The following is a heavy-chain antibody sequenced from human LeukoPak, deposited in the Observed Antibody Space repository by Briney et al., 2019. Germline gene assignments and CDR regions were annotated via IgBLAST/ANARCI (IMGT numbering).Heavy chain of an antibody. CDR2: ISYDGSNK. Sequence: GGSLRLSCAASGFTLSSYAMHWVRQAPGKGLEWVAVISYDGSNKYYADSVKGRFTISRDNSKNTLYLQMNSLRAEDTAVYYCARGSRIQLNWFDPWGQGTLVTVSS. V-gene: IGHV3-30-3*01. CDR3: ARGSRIQLNWFDP. J-gene: IGHJ5*02. D-gene: IGHD5-18*01. CDR1: GFTLSSYA.